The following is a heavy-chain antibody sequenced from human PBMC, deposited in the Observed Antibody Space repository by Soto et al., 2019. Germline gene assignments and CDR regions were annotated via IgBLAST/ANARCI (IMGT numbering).Heavy chain of an antibody. CDR3: ARDFKAPNDAWAFDY. J-gene: IGHJ4*02. V-gene: IGHV4-4*02. D-gene: IGHD3-16*01. CDR1: GASISSSDW. CDR2: INHSGTT. Sequence: QVQLQESGPGLVMPSGTLSLTCAVSGASISSSDWWDWVRQPPGKGLEWIGEINHSGTTIYNPSLKGRVIISVDASKNHFSLKLTSVTAADTAVYFCARDFKAPNDAWAFDYWGQGTLVTVSS.